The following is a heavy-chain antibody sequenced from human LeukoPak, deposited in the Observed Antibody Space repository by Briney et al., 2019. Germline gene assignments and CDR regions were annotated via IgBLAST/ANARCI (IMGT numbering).Heavy chain of an antibody. Sequence: ASVKVSCKASGYTFTSYYMHWVRQAPGQGLEWMGIINPSGGSTSYAQKFQGRVTMTRDMSTSTVYMELRSLRSDDTAVYYCARGSTARYYYDSSGYYRGAVDYWGQGTLVTISS. J-gene: IGHJ4*02. CDR2: INPSGGST. CDR1: GYTFTSYY. D-gene: IGHD3-22*01. CDR3: ARGSTARYYYDSSGYYRGAVDY. V-gene: IGHV1-46*01.